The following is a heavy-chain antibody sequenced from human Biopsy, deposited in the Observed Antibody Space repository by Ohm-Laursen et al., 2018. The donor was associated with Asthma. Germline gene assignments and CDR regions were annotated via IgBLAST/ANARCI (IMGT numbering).Heavy chain of an antibody. CDR3: AKRRGYSDLTDFDH. J-gene: IGHJ4*02. CDR2: VSYDGGVV. D-gene: IGHD3-3*01. V-gene: IGHV3-30*18. Sequence: RSLRLSCTASGFVFRSHAMHWVRQAPGKGLEWVAVVSYDGGVVHYADSMKGRFTISRDNAKSTLYLQMNRLRTDDTAVYYCAKRRGYSDLTDFDHWGQGTLVTVSS. CDR1: GFVFRSHA.